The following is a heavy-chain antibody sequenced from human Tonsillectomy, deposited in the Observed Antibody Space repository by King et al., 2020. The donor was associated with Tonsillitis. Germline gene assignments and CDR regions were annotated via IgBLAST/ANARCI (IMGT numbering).Heavy chain of an antibody. V-gene: IGHV4-59*08. CDR1: GGSISRYY. J-gene: IGHJ4*02. CDR2: IYDSGRT. Sequence: VQLQESGPGLVKPSETLSLTCTVSGGSISRYYWSWIRQPPGKGLEWIGYIYDSGRTNYNPSLKSRVTISVDPSKNQFSLKRSSVTAADTAVYYCARPDWAPESSGWYEGFDYWGQGTLVTVSS. D-gene: IGHD6-19*01. CDR3: ARPDWAPESSGWYEGFDY.